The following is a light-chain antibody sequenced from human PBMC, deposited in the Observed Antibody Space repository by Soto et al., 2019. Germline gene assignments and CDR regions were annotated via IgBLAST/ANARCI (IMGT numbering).Light chain of an antibody. Sequence: DIQMTQSPSSVSSSVGDRVTLTCRASRGISSWLAWYQQKPGKAPNLLIFAASSLQSGVPSRCSGSGSGTDFTLTISRLQPEAFAYYYCQEANSSPLTFGGGTKVEIK. CDR1: RGISSW. CDR2: AAS. CDR3: QEANSSPLT. J-gene: IGKJ4*01. V-gene: IGKV1-12*01.